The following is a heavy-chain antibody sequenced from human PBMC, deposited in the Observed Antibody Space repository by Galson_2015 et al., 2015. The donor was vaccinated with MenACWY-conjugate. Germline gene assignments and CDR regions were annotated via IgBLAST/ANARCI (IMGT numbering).Heavy chain of an antibody. Sequence: SLRLSCAASGFTFSDSTITWVRQAPGKGLEWVSSLSGSGAITFYADSVKGRFTISRDNSKNTLYLHMNSLRADDTAVYYCAKNGGVVTEFFDYWGQGTLVTVSS. D-gene: IGHD4-23*01. CDR2: LSGSGAIT. V-gene: IGHV3-23*01. J-gene: IGHJ4*02. CDR1: GFTFSDST. CDR3: AKNGGVVTEFFDY.